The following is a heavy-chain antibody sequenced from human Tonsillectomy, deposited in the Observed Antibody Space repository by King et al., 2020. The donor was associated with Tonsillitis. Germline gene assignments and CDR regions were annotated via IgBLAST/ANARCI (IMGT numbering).Heavy chain of an antibody. CDR2: IFSNDEK. Sequence: TLKESGPVLVKPTETLTLTCTVSVCSLSNARMGVSWIRQPPAKALECLAHIFSNDEKSYNTSLKSRLTISKDTSKSQVVLTITNMDPVDTATYFCARILKPDPFDIWGQGTMVTVSS. CDR1: VCSLSNARMG. V-gene: IGHV2-26*01. J-gene: IGHJ3*02. CDR3: ARILKPDPFDI.